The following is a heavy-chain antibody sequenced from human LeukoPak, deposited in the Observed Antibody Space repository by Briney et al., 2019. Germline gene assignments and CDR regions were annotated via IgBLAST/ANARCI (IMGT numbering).Heavy chain of an antibody. CDR2: ISYDRSNK. CDR1: GFTFSSYG. V-gene: IGHV3-30*03. CDR3: ATPYSGYDEDALCY. D-gene: IGHD5-12*01. J-gene: IGHJ4*02. Sequence: PGRSLRLSCAASGFTFSSYGMHWVRQAPGKGLEWVAVISYDRSNKYYADSVKGRFTISRDNSKNTLYLQMNSLRAEDTAVYYCATPYSGYDEDALCYWGQGTLVTVSS.